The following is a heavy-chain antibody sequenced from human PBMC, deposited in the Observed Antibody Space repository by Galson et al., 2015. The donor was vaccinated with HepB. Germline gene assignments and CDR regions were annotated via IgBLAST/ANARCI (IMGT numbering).Heavy chain of an antibody. CDR1: GQNVPCNRAA. J-gene: IGHJ6*02. CDR2: ASHQARPCN. V-gene: IGHV6-1*01. CDR3: ARVNYGDYYYSYGMDV. Sequence: ICGQNVPCNRAACNWSTQSPSIDREWLGTASHQARPCNGYAVSVKMRITIKPHTSKNQFPLQLHSVTPKDTAVYYCARVNYGDYYYSYGMDVWGQGTTVTVSS. D-gene: IGHD4-17*01.